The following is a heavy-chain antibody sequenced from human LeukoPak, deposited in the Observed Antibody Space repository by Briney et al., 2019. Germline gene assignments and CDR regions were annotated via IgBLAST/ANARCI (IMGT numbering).Heavy chain of an antibody. CDR3: ARGYGVTMIVPYGYYFDY. CDR2: IYYSGST. D-gene: IGHD3-22*01. V-gene: IGHV4-30-4*08. J-gene: IGHJ4*02. Sequence: SETLSLTCTVSGGSISSYYWGWIRQPPGKGLEWIGYIYYSGSTYYNPSLKSRVTISVDTSKNQFSLKLSSVTAADTAVYYCARGYGVTMIVPYGYYFDYWGQGTLVTVSS. CDR1: GGSISSYY.